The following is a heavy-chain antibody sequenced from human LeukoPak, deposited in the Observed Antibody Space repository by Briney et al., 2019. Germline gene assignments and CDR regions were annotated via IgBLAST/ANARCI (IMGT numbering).Heavy chain of an antibody. CDR1: GFTFSSYS. V-gene: IGHV3-23*01. J-gene: IGHJ5*02. CDR2: ISGSGGST. Sequence: GGSLRLSCAASGFTFSSYSMNWVRQAPGKGLEWVSAISGSGGSTYYADSVKGRFTISRDNSKNTLYLQMNSLRAEDTAVYYCAKGSHCSSTSCPPGGWFDPWGQGTLVTVSS. D-gene: IGHD2-2*01. CDR3: AKGSHCSSTSCPPGGWFDP.